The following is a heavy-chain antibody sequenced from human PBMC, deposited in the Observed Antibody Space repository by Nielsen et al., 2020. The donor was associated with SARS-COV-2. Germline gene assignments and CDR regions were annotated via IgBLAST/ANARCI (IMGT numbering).Heavy chain of an antibody. J-gene: IGHJ4*02. CDR3: AKGYYYGSGSYYVVGGYFDY. V-gene: IGHV3-23*01. CDR2: ISGSGGST. D-gene: IGHD3-10*01. Sequence: GGSLRLSCAASGFTFSSYAMSWVRQAPGKGLEWVSAISGSGGSTYYADSVKGRFTISRDNSKNTLYLQMNSLRAEDTAVYYCAKGYYYGSGSYYVVGGYFDYWGQGTLVTVSS. CDR1: GFTFSSYA.